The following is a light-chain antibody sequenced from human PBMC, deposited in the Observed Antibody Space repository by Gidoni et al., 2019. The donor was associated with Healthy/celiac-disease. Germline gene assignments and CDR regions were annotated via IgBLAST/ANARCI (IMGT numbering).Light chain of an antibody. CDR3: CSYAGSYTEV. CDR1: SSDVGGYNY. V-gene: IGLV2-11*01. CDR2: DVS. J-gene: IGLJ3*02. Sequence: QSALTQPRSVSGSHGQSVTISCTGTSSDVGGYNYVSWYQQHPGKAPKLMIYDVSKRPSGVPDRFSGSKSGNTASLTISGLQAEDEADYYCCSYAGSYTEVFGGGTKLTVL.